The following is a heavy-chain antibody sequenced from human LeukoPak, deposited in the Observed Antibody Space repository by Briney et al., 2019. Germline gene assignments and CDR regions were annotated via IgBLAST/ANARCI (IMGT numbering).Heavy chain of an antibody. J-gene: IGHJ3*02. V-gene: IGHV4-4*07. CDR1: GGSISSYY. CDR3: ARELPYDYVWGSYRPLAFDI. CDR2: IYTSGST. D-gene: IGHD3-16*02. Sequence: SETLSLTCTVSGGSISSYYWSWIRQPAGKELEWIGRIYTSGSTNYNPSLKSRVTMSVDTSKNQFSLKLSSVTAADTAVYYCARELPYDYVWGSYRPLAFDIWGQGTMVTVSS.